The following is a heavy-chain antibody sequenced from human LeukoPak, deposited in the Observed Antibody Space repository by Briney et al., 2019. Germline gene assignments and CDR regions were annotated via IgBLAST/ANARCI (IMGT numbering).Heavy chain of an antibody. J-gene: IGHJ4*02. V-gene: IGHV4-34*01. CDR1: GGSFSGYY. CDR2: INHSGST. CDR3: ARAPWTTVAGSLYYFDY. Sequence: TSETLSLTCAVYGGSFSGYYWSWIRQPPGKGLEWTGEINHSGSTNYNPSLKSRVTISVDTSKNQFSLKLSSVTAADTAVYYCARAPWTTVAGSLYYFDYWGQGTLVTVSS. D-gene: IGHD6-19*01.